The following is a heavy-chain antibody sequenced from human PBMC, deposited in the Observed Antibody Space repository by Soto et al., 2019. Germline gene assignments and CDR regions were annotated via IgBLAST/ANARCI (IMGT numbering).Heavy chain of an antibody. D-gene: IGHD6-19*01. J-gene: IGHJ3*02. V-gene: IGHV1-46*01. CDR1: GYTFTSYD. CDR3: AREKWLVRRNDPFDI. Sequence: GASVKVSCKASGYTFTSYDIYWVRQATGQGLEWMGIINPNGGSTTYAQKFQGRVTLTRDTSTNTVNMELSSLRSEDMAVYYCAREKWLVRRNDPFDIWGQGTMVTVSS. CDR2: INPNGGST.